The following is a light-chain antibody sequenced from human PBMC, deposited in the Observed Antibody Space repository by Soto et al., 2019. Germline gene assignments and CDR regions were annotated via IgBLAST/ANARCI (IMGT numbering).Light chain of an antibody. J-gene: IGKJ5*01. CDR3: QHYNNWPIT. CDR1: QSVASN. CDR2: GTS. V-gene: IGKV3-15*01. Sequence: ETVLTQSPGTLSLSPGEGATLSCRASQSVASNLAWYQQKPGQAPRLLIYGTSTRATGVPARFSGSGSGTDFTLTISSLQAADFAVYHCQHYNNWPITFGQGTRLEIK.